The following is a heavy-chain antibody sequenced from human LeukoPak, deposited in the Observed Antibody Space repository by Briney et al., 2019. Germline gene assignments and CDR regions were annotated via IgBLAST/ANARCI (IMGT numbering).Heavy chain of an antibody. D-gene: IGHD6-13*01. CDR3: ARVPAAGTRAFDI. CDR1: GVTISNGSYY. CDR2: IYTSGST. V-gene: IGHV4-61*02. J-gene: IGHJ3*02. Sequence: SETLSLTCTVSGVTISNGSYYWSWIRQPAGKGREWIGRIYTSGSTNYNPSLKSRVTISVDTSKNQFSLKLSSVTAADTAVYYCARVPAAGTRAFDIWGQGTMVTVSS.